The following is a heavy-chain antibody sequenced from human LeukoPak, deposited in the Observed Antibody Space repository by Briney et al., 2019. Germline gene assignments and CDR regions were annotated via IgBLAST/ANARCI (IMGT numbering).Heavy chain of an antibody. CDR3: ARVIMDYYGSGKLSTDYYYYYGMDV. CDR1: GGSISSSNW. D-gene: IGHD3-10*01. V-gene: IGHV4-4*02. J-gene: IGHJ6*02. CDR2: IYHSGST. Sequence: SETLSLTCAVSGGSISSSNWWSWVRQPPGKGLEWIGEIYHSGSTNYNPSLKSRVTISVDKSKNQFSLKLSSVTAADTAVYYCARVIMDYYGSGKLSTDYYYYYGMDVWGQGTTVTVSS.